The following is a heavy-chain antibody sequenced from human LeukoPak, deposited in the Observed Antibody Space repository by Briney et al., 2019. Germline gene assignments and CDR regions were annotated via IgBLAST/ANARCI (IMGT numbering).Heavy chain of an antibody. D-gene: IGHD2/OR15-2a*01. J-gene: IGHJ4*02. V-gene: IGHV3-53*01. CDR2: IYSGGST. CDR3: ARASAGILDY. CDR1: GFTVSSNY. Sequence: GGSLRLSCAASGFTVSSNYMSWVRQAPGKGLEWVSVIYSGGSTYYADSVKGRFTIPRDNSKNTLYLQMNSLRAEDTAVYYCARASAGILDYWGQGTLVTVSS.